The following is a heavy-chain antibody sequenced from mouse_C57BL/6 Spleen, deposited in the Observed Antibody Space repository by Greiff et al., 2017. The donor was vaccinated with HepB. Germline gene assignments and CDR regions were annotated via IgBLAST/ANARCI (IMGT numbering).Heavy chain of an antibody. CDR2: IWGDGST. D-gene: IGHD1-1*01. CDR3: AKEGITTVVDAMDY. V-gene: IGHV2-3*01. J-gene: IGHJ4*01. Sequence: VKLQESGPGLVAPSQSLSITCTVSGFSLTSYGVSWVRQPPGKGLEWLGVIWGDGSTNYHSALISRLSISKDNSKSQVFLKLNSLQTDDTATYYCAKEGITTVVDAMDYWGQGTSVTVSS. CDR1: GFSLTSYG.